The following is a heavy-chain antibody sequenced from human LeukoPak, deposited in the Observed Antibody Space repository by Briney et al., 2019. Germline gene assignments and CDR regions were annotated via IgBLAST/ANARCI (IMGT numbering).Heavy chain of an antibody. CDR2: ISYDGSNK. V-gene: IGHV3-30-3*01. CDR1: GFTFSSYA. J-gene: IGHJ4*02. D-gene: IGHD3-10*01. Sequence: GGSLRLSCAASGFTFSSYAMHWVRQAPGKGLEWVAVISYDGSNKYYADSVKGRFTISRDNSKNTLYLQMNSLRAEDTAVYYCARDSPPPYYGSGSYSKGFDYWGQGTLVTVSS. CDR3: ARDSPPPYYGSGSYSKGFDY.